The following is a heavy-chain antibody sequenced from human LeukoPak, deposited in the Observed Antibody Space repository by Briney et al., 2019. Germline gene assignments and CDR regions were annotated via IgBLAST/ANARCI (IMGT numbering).Heavy chain of an antibody. CDR2: ISGSGGST. J-gene: IGHJ4*02. CDR3: ARDPRDYGDFTGGF. Sequence: GGSLRLSCAVSGFTFSSYAMSWVRQAPGKGLEWVSGISGSGGSTYYADSVKGRFTISRDNAKNSLYLQMHSLRDDDTAVYYCARDPRDYGDFTGGFWGQGTLVTVSS. CDR1: GFTFSSYA. V-gene: IGHV3-23*01. D-gene: IGHD4-17*01.